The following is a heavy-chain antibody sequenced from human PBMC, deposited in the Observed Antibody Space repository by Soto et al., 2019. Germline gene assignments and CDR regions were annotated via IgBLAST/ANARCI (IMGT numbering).Heavy chain of an antibody. CDR2: IYPGDSDT. V-gene: IGHV5-51*01. D-gene: IGHD3-9*01. Sequence: PGESLKISCKGSGYSFTSYWIGWVRQMPGKGLEWMGIIYPGDSDTRYSPSFQGQVTISADKSISTAYLQWRSLKASDTAMYYCARLNRDILTGYPRVWFDPWGQGTLVTVSS. CDR3: ARLNRDILTGYPRVWFDP. J-gene: IGHJ5*02. CDR1: GYSFTSYW.